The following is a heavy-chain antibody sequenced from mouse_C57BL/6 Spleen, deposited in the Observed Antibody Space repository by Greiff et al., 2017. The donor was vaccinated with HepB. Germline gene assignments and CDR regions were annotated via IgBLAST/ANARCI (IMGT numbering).Heavy chain of an antibody. D-gene: IGHD1-1*01. CDR3: ARRMDYGNYFDY. CDR2: INPSTGGT. V-gene: IGHV1-42*01. Sequence: EVQLQQSGPELVKPGASVKISCKASGYSFTGYYMNWVKQSPEKSLEWIGEINPSTGGTTYNQKFKAKATLTVDKSSSTAYMQLKSLTSEDSAVYYCARRMDYGNYFDYWGQGTTLTVSS. CDR1: GYSFTGYY. J-gene: IGHJ2*01.